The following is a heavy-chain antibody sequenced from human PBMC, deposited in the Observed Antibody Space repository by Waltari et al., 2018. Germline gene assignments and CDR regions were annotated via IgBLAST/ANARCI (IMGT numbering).Heavy chain of an antibody. J-gene: IGHJ4*02. D-gene: IGHD2-15*01. CDR2: MNPNSGNT. V-gene: IGHV1-8*02. Sequence: QVQLVESGGGVVQPGRSLRLSCAASGFTFSSYAMHWVRPAPGKGLEWMGWMNPNSGNTGYAQKFQGRVTMTRNTSISTAYMGLSSLRSEDTAVYYCARLVRSRATRYYFDYWGQGTLVTVSS. CDR3: ARLVRSRATRYYFDY. CDR1: GFTFSSYA.